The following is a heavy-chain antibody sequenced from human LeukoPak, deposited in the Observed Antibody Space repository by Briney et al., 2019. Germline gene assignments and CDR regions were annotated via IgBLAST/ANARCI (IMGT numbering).Heavy chain of an antibody. CDR3: AKKRGPYYYDSSGYYDY. V-gene: IGHV3-23*01. D-gene: IGHD3-22*01. CDR2: IGGSDDNT. Sequence: GGSLRLAWAAAGFTFSNYAMSWVRQAPGKGLEWVSSIGGSDDNTYHADSVRGRFTISRDNSKNTLFLQMSSLRAEDTAIYYCAKKRGPYYYDSSGYYDYWGQGTLVTVSS. CDR1: GFTFSNYA. J-gene: IGHJ4*02.